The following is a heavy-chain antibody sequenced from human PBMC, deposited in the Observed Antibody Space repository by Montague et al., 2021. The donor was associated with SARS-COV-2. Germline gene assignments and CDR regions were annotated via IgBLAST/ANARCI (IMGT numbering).Heavy chain of an antibody. CDR1: GFTFSSYA. CDR2: ISYDGSNK. D-gene: IGHD1-26*01. J-gene: IGHJ4*02. Sequence: SLRLSCAAPGFTFSSYAMHWVRQAPGKGLEWVAVISYDGSNKYYADSVKGRFTISRDNSKNTLYLQMNSLRAEDTAVYYCARDRGGSYPLDYWGQGTLVTVSS. V-gene: IGHV3-30-3*01. CDR3: ARDRGGSYPLDY.